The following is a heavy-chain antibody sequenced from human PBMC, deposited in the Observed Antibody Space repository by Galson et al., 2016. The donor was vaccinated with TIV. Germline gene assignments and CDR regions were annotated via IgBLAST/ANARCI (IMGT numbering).Heavy chain of an antibody. J-gene: IGHJ4*02. CDR1: GYTFTSFD. CDR2: MSPANGNT. D-gene: IGHD3-22*01. V-gene: IGHV1-8*01. Sequence: SVKVSCKASGYTFTSFDISWIRQAPGQGLEWMGWMSPANGNTGYAQKFRGRITMTRQPSTTTVYMELSGLTSEDTAVYYCARGHYYDTSGYSFDFWGQGTLVTVSS. CDR3: ARGHYYDTSGYSFDF.